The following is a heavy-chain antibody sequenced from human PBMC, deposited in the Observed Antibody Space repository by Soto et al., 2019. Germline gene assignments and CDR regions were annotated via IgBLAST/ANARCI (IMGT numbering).Heavy chain of an antibody. Sequence: SETLSLTCTVSGGSISSYYWSWIRQPPGKGLEWIGYIYYSGSTNYNPSLKSRVTISVDTSKNQFSLKLSSVTAADTAVYYCARVGYSSSWYGLYWFDPWGQGTLVTVSS. CDR1: GGSISSYY. J-gene: IGHJ5*02. D-gene: IGHD6-13*01. CDR3: ARVGYSSSWYGLYWFDP. CDR2: IYYSGST. V-gene: IGHV4-59*01.